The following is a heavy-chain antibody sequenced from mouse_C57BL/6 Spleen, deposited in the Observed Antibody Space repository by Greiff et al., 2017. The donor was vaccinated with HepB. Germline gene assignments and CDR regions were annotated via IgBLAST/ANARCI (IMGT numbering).Heavy chain of an antibody. V-gene: IGHV1-80*01. CDR1: GYAFSSYW. CDR3: AGSSLYYFDY. J-gene: IGHJ2*01. Sequence: QVQLKESGAELVKPGASVKISCKASGYAFSSYWMNWVKQRPGKGLEWIGQIYPGDGDTNYNGKFKGKATLTADKSSSTAYMQLSSLTSEDSAVYFCAGSSLYYFDYWGQGTTLTVSS. D-gene: IGHD1-1*01. CDR2: IYPGDGDT.